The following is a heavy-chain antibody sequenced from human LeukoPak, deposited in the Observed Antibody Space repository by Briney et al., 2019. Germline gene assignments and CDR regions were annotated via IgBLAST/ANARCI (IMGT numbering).Heavy chain of an antibody. CDR2: ISSSGSTI. D-gene: IGHD6-13*01. J-gene: IGHJ4*02. CDR3: AKEGDRYSSTWYGDY. V-gene: IGHV3-11*04. CDR1: GFTFSDYY. Sequence: GGSLRLSCAASGFTFSDYYMSWIRQAPGKGLEWVSYISSSGSTIYYADSVKGRFTISRDNSKNTLFLQMNSLRPEDTAVYYCAKEGDRYSSTWYGDYWGQGTLVTVSS.